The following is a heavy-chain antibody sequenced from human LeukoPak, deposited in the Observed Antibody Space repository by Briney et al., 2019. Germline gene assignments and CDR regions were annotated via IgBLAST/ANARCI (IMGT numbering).Heavy chain of an antibody. D-gene: IGHD2-2*02. CDR3: ARIIVVVPAAISGWFDP. V-gene: IGHV4-31*03. Sequence: SETLSLTCTVSGGSISSGGYYWSWIRQHPGKGLEWIGYIYYSGCTYYNPSLKSRVTISVDTSKNQFSLKLSSVTAADTAVYYCARIIVVVPAAISGWFDPWGQGTLVTVSS. J-gene: IGHJ5*02. CDR2: IYYSGCT. CDR1: GGSISSGGYY.